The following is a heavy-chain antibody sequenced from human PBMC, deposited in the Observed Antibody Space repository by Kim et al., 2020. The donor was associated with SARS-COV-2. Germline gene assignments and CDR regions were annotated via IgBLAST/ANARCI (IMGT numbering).Heavy chain of an antibody. J-gene: IGHJ5*02. CDR3: ARDSVEGIDDGDYGWFDP. D-gene: IGHD4-17*01. V-gene: IGHV4-30-2*04. Sequence: KSRVTRSVDTSKNQFSLKLSSVTAADTAVYYCARDSVEGIDDGDYGWFDPWGQGTLVTVSS.